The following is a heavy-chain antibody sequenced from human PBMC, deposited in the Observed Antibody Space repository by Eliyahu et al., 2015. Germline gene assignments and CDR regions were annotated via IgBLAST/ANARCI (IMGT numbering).Heavy chain of an antibody. D-gene: IGHD3/OR15-3a*01. Sequence: QVQLVQSGAEVKKPGSSVKVSCKASGDTFSRYAISWVRQAPGQGLEWMGGIIPIFGRGNYAQKFQGRVTITADESTSTAYMELSSLRSEDTAIYYCARGFGSESNGYYYFYWGQGTLVTVSA. V-gene: IGHV1-69*01. CDR2: IIPIFGRG. J-gene: IGHJ4*02. CDR3: ARGFGSESNGYYYFY. CDR1: GDTFSRYA.